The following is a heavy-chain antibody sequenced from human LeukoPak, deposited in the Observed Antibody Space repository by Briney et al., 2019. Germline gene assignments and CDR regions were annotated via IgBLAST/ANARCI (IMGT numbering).Heavy chain of an antibody. Sequence: SETLSLTCSVSGDSINSNYWSWMRQPPGKGLEWIWYIYYGGSTNSNTSLKSRASLSVDTPQNQFSLNRTSVTPAATAGYHCARLLAGSHGGRCRAHFDYWGQGTLVTVSS. CDR2: IYYGGST. D-gene: IGHD2-15*01. CDR1: GDSINSNY. J-gene: IGHJ4*02. CDR3: ARLLAGSHGGRCRAHFDY. V-gene: IGHV4-59*01.